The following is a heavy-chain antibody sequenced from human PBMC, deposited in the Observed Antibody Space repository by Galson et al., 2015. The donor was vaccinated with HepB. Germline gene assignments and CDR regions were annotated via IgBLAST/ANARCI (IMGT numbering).Heavy chain of an antibody. CDR2: FDPEDGET. CDR1: GYTLTELS. J-gene: IGHJ6*02. D-gene: IGHD6-13*01. CDR3: ATAYSIAADQKAYYYYGMDV. Sequence: SVKVSCKVSGYTLTELSMHWVRQAPGKGLEWMGGFDPEDGETIYAQKFQGRVTMTEDTSTDTAYMELSSLRSEDTAVYYCATAYSIAADQKAYYYYGMDVWGQGTTVTVSS. V-gene: IGHV1-24*01.